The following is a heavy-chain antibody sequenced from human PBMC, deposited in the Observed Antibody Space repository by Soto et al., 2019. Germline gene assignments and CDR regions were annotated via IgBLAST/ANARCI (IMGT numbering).Heavy chain of an antibody. CDR1: GYTFTSYD. J-gene: IGHJ6*03. D-gene: IGHD3-10*01. CDR2: MNPNSGNT. V-gene: IGHV1-8*01. Sequence: ASVKVSCKASGYTFTSYDINWVRQATGQGREWMGWMNPNSGNTGYAQKFQGRVTMTRNTSISTAYMGLSSLRSEDTAVYYCARGRGFGELLPMDVWGKGTTVTVSS. CDR3: ARGRGFGELLPMDV.